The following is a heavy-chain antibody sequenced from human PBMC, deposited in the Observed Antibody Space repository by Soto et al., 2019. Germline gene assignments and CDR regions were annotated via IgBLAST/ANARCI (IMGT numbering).Heavy chain of an antibody. CDR3: AREVPTILVGTPLPGGGY. J-gene: IGHJ4*02. V-gene: IGHV1-18*01. CDR1: GYTFTSYG. CDR2: ISAYNGNT. D-gene: IGHD2-21*02. Sequence: QVQLVQSGAEVKKPGASVKVSCKASGYTFTSYGISWVRQAPGQGLEWMGRISAYNGNTNYAQNLQGRVTMTTDTRTPTAYMGLRSVRDENTRVCYCAREVPTILVGTPLPGGGYWGQGTLVTVSS.